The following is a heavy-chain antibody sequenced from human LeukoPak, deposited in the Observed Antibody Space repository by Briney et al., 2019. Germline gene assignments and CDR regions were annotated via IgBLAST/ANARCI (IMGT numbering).Heavy chain of an antibody. CDR3: ARGMRITAAGTFYFDY. Sequence: SQTLSLTCAISGDRVSSNSATWNWIRQSPSRGLEWLGRTYYRSGWYYDYAVSVKSPITIDPDTSKNQFSLQLSSVTPEDTAFYYCARGMRITAAGTFYFDYWGQGTLVTVSS. J-gene: IGHJ4*02. D-gene: IGHD6-25*01. CDR2: TYYRSGWYY. CDR1: GDRVSSNSAT. V-gene: IGHV6-1*01.